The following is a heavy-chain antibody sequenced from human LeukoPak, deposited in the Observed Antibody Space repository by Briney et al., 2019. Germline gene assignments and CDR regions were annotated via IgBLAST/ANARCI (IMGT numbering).Heavy chain of an antibody. J-gene: IGHJ6*03. Sequence: ASVKVSCKASGGTFSSYAISWVRQAPGQGLEWMGGIIPIFGTANYAQKFQGRVTITTDESTSTAYMELSSLRSEDTAVYYCAKGRGNSGIDYYYYMDVWGKGPRSPSP. CDR3: AKGRGNSGIDYYYYMDV. D-gene: IGHD4-23*01. CDR1: GGTFSSYA. CDR2: IIPIFGTA. V-gene: IGHV1-69*05.